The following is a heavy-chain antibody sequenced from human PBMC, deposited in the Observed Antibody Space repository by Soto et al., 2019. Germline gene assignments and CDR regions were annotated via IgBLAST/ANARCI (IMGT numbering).Heavy chain of an antibody. CDR1: GFTFSSYA. D-gene: IGHD3-22*01. Sequence: WSLRLSCAASGFTFSSYAMSWVRQAPGKGLEWVSAISGSGGSTYYADSVKGRFTISRDNSKNTLYLQMNSLRAEDTAVYYCAKDGPESGYYPYWGQGTLVTVSS. J-gene: IGHJ4*02. CDR3: AKDGPESGYYPY. CDR2: ISGSGGST. V-gene: IGHV3-23*01.